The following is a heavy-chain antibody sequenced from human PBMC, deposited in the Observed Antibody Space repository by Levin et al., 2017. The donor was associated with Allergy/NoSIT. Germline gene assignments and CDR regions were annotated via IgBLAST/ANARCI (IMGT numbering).Heavy chain of an antibody. CDR1: GFSFSGHG. V-gene: IGHV3-48*01. CDR2: VSSGSSTF. Sequence: GGSLRLSCKASGFSFSGHGMNWVRQTPGGGLEWLAHVSSGSSTFYYADSVKGRFTVSRDNGEKSLFLQMNNLRADDTGRYYCVGSRWYYGAGNNFPLDFWGQGTLVTVSS. D-gene: IGHD3-10*01. CDR3: VGSRWYYGAGNNFPLDF. J-gene: IGHJ4*02.